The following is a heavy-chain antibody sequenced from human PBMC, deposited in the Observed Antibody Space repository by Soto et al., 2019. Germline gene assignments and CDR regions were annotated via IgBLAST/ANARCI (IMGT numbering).Heavy chain of an antibody. CDR3: ARLGLTKYCRSSTCYSMDV. V-gene: IGHV5-51*01. D-gene: IGHD2-2*01. J-gene: IGHJ6*02. Sequence: GESLKISCKGSGYSFTSYWIGWVRQMPGKGLEWMGIINPGDSHTRYSPSFQGQVTISADKSINTAYVQWSGLKASDTAIYYCARLGLTKYCRSSTCYSMDVWGQGTTVTVSS. CDR2: INPGDSHT. CDR1: GYSFTSYW.